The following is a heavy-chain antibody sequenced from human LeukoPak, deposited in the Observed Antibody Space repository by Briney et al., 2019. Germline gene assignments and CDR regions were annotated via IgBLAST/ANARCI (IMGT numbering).Heavy chain of an antibody. V-gene: IGHV1-46*01. Sequence: GASVKVSCKASGYTFTSYYMHWVRQAPGQGLEWMGIINPSGGSTSYAQKFQGRVTMTRDTSTSTVYMELSSLRSEDTAVYYCARGRCSSTSCYTYYYYGMDVWGQGTTVTVSS. CDR1: GYTFTSYY. D-gene: IGHD2-2*02. CDR2: INPSGGST. CDR3: ARGRCSSTSCYTYYYYGMDV. J-gene: IGHJ6*02.